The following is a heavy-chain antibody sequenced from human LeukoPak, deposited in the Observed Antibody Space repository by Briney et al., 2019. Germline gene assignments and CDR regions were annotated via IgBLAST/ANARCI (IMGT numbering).Heavy chain of an antibody. CDR1: GFTFSSYG. V-gene: IGHV3-30*03. Sequence: HPGGSLRLSCAASGFTFSSYGMHWVRQAPGKGLEWVAVISYDGSNKYYADSVKGRFTTSRDNAKNSLYLQMNSLRAEDTAVYYWARDKAAIWGKGTLVTVSS. CDR2: ISYDGSNK. J-gene: IGHJ4*02. CDR3: ARDKAAI. D-gene: IGHD6-25*01.